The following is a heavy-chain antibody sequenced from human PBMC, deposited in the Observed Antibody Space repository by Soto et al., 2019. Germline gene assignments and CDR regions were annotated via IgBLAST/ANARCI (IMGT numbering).Heavy chain of an antibody. V-gene: IGHV3-13*01. J-gene: IGHJ6*02. Sequence: GGSLRLSCAASGFTFSSYDMHWVRQATGKGLEWVSAIGTAGDTYYPGSVKGRFTISRENAKNSLYLQMNSLRAGDTGVYYCARGIPAAYYYGMDVWGQGTTFTVSS. CDR2: IGTAGDT. D-gene: IGHD2-2*01. CDR1: GFTFSSYD. CDR3: ARGIPAAYYYGMDV.